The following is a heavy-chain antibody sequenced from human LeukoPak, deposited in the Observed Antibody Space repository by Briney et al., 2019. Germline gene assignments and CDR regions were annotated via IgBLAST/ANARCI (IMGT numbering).Heavy chain of an antibody. J-gene: IGHJ4*02. Sequence: GGSLRLSCAASGFTFSSYEMNWVRQAPGKGLEWVSYISSRGGTIYYADSVKGRFTISRDNAKNSLYLQMNSLRAEDTAVYYCARRSYGDSFDYWGQGTLVTVSS. CDR1: GFTFSSYE. CDR2: ISSRGGTI. V-gene: IGHV3-48*03. D-gene: IGHD4-17*01. CDR3: ARRSYGDSFDY.